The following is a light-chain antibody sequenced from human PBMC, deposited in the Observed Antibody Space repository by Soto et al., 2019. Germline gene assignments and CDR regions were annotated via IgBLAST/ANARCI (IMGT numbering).Light chain of an antibody. V-gene: IGKV3-15*01. CDR2: GAS. J-gene: IGKJ4*01. CDR3: QQYDNWPPLT. CDR1: QSVRTN. Sequence: EIVMTQSPATLSVSPGEGATLSCRASQSVRTNLAWYQQKPGQAPRLLIYGASTRAAGIPVRFSGSGSGTEFTLTISSLQSEDFAVYCCQQYDNWPPLTFGGGSKVEIK.